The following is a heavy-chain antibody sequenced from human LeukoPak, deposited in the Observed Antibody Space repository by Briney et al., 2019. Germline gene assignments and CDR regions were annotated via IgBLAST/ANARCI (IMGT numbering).Heavy chain of an antibody. D-gene: IGHD6-19*01. CDR3: ARDLWYSSGWYHYYYYYMDV. CDR1: GFTFSSYW. Sequence: GGSLRLSCAASGFTFSSYWMSWVRQAPGKGLEWVANIKQDGSEKYYVDSVKGRFTISRDNAKNSLYLQMNNLRAEDTAVYYCARDLWYSSGWYHYYYYYMDVWGKGTTVTVSS. J-gene: IGHJ6*03. V-gene: IGHV3-7*01. CDR2: IKQDGSEK.